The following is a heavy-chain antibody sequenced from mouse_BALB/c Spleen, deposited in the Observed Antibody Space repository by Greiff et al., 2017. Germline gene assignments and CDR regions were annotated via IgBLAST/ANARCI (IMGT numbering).Heavy chain of an antibody. Sequence: EVMLVESGGGLVQPGGSLKLSCAASGFTFSSYGMSWVRQTPDKRLELVATINSNGGSTYYPDSVKGRFTISRDNAKNTLYLQMSSLKSEDTAMYYCARDLDRGAWFAYWGQGTLVTVSA. V-gene: IGHV5-6-3*01. J-gene: IGHJ3*01. CDR3: ARDLDRGAWFAY. CDR1: GFTFSSYG. CDR2: INSNGGST.